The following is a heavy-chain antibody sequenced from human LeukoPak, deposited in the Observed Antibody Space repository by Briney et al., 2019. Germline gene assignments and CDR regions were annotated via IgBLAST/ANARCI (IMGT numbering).Heavy chain of an antibody. J-gene: IGHJ4*02. CDR3: ARSTEGSGSYYRVNDY. CDR1: GYTFTSYG. Sequence: GSVKVSCKASGYTFTSYGISWVRQAPGQGLEWMGWISAYNGNTNYAQKLQGRVTMTTDTSTSTAYMELRSLRSDDTAVYYRARSTEGSGSYYRVNDYWGQGTLVTVSS. D-gene: IGHD3-10*01. CDR2: ISAYNGNT. V-gene: IGHV1-18*04.